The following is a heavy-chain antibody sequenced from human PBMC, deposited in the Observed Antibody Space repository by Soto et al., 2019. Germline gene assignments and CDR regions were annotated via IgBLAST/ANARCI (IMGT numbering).Heavy chain of an antibody. Sequence: GSLRLSCAASGFTFSSYEMNWVRQAPGKGLEWVSYISSSGSTIYYADSVKGRFTISRDNAKNSLYLQMNSLRAEDTAVYYCARDGLAASYYYYGMDVWGQGTTVTVSS. J-gene: IGHJ6*02. D-gene: IGHD6-25*01. CDR1: GFTFSSYE. CDR3: ARDGLAASYYYYGMDV. V-gene: IGHV3-48*03. CDR2: ISSSGSTI.